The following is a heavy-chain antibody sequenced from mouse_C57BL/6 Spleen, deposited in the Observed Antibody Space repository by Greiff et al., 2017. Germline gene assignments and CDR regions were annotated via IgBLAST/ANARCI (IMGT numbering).Heavy chain of an antibody. CDR3: ARPDYYGSSPFDY. CDR2: INPNNGGT. Sequence: EVQLQQSGPELVKPGASVKISCKASGYTFTDYYMNWVKQSHGKSLEWIGDINPNNGGTSYNQKFKGKATLTVDQSSSTAYMELRSLTSEDSAVXYCARPDYYGSSPFDYWGQGTTLTVSS. D-gene: IGHD1-1*01. V-gene: IGHV1-26*01. CDR1: GYTFTDYY. J-gene: IGHJ2*01.